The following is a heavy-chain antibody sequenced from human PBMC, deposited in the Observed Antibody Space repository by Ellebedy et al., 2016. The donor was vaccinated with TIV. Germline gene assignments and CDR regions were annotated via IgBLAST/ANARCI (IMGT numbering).Heavy chain of an antibody. J-gene: IGHJ4*02. CDR1: GFTFSSYG. CDR2: IWSDGTTK. V-gene: IGHV3-33*01. D-gene: IGHD4-23*01. CDR3: AREIIYGGYYFDY. Sequence: GGSLRLXCAASGFTFSSYGMHWVRQAPGKGLEWVAVIWSDGTTKYYSDSVKGRFTISRDNSKNTLYLQMNSLRAEDTAVYYCAREIIYGGYYFDYWGQGTLVTVSP.